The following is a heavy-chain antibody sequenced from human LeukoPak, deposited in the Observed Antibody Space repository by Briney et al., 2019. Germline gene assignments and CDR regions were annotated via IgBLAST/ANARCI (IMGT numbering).Heavy chain of an antibody. V-gene: IGHV3-53*01. J-gene: IGHJ6*02. CDR3: ASSKGTLAAYYYYGMDV. CDR2: IYSGGST. Sequence: GGSLRLSCAASGGTVSSNYMSWVRQAPGKGLEWVSVIYSGGSTYYADSVKGRFTISRDNSKNTLYLQMNSLRAEDTAVYYCASSKGTLAAYYYYGMDVWGQGTTVTVSS. D-gene: IGHD6-25*01. CDR1: GGTVSSNY.